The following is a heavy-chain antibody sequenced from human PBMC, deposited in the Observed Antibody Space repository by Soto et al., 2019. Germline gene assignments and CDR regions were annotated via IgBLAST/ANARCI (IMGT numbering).Heavy chain of an antibody. Sequence: PSETLSLTCTVSGASIKTCGYYWTWIRQHPVKGLEWIGYIYYSGTTYYTPSLESRVTMSVDLSTNQFSLRLTSVTAADTAVYYCATNRGYXFYYFDSWGQGALVTVSS. CDR1: GASIKTCGYY. J-gene: IGHJ4*02. CDR3: ATNRGYXFYYFDS. D-gene: IGHD5-12*01. CDR2: IYYSGTT. V-gene: IGHV4-31*03.